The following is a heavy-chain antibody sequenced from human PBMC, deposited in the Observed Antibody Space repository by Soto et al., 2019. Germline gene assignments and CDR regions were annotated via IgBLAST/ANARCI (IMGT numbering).Heavy chain of an antibody. Sequence: SETLSLTCTVSGGSISSGDYYWSWIRQPPGKGLEWIGYIYYSGSTSYNPSLESRVTIPGDTSKNQFSLRLSSVTAADTAVYYCARDSPPYSHYYYGMDVWGQGTTVTVSS. D-gene: IGHD4-4*01. V-gene: IGHV4-30-4*01. J-gene: IGHJ6*02. CDR1: GGSISSGDYY. CDR2: IYYSGST. CDR3: ARDSPPYSHYYYGMDV.